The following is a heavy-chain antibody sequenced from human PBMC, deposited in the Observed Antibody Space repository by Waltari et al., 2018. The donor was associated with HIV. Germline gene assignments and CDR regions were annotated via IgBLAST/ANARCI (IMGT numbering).Heavy chain of an antibody. CDR2: INHTGNT. D-gene: IGHD3-10*02. V-gene: IGHV4-34*01. CDR1: GGSFSAYY. CDR3: ARGIMFYGMDV. Sequence: QLQQWGAGLLTPSETLSLTCAVYGGSFSAYYWCWIRQSPGKGLEWIGEINHTGNTNYNPSLENRVTMSVDTSKNQFSLKLTSVTAADTAVFYCARGIMFYGMDVWGQGTTVTVSS. J-gene: IGHJ6*02.